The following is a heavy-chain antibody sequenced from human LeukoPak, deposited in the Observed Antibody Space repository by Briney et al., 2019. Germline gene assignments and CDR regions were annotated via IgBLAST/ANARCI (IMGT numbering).Heavy chain of an antibody. Sequence: PGGSLRLSCAASGFTFSSYRMNWVRQAPGKGLEWVSSISSSSSYIYYADSVKGRFTISRDNARNSLYLQMNSLRAEDTAIYYCARVPTAVTIFDYWGQGTLVTVSS. CDR3: ARVPTAVTIFDY. V-gene: IGHV3-21*01. J-gene: IGHJ4*02. CDR1: GFTFSSYR. D-gene: IGHD4-17*01. CDR2: ISSSSSYI.